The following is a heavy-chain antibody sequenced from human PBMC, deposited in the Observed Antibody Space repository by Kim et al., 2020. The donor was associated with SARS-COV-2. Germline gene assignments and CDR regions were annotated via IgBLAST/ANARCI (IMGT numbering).Heavy chain of an antibody. D-gene: IGHD3-9*01. V-gene: IGHV3-7*03. Sequence: GGSLRLSCAASGFTFSSYWMSWVRQAPGKGLEWVANIKQDGSEKYYVDSVKGRFTISRDNAKNSLYLQMNSLRAEDTAVYYCASTPFGWSNWFDPWGQGTLVTVSS. J-gene: IGHJ5*02. CDR3: ASTPFGWSNWFDP. CDR1: GFTFSSYW. CDR2: IKQDGSEK.